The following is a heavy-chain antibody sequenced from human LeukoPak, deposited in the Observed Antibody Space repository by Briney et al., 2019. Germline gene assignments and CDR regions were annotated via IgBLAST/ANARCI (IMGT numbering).Heavy chain of an antibody. J-gene: IGHJ6*03. CDR1: GYTFTSYA. D-gene: IGHD2-21*02. CDR3: TRVVVTAGAYYYYYMDV. V-gene: IGHV1-18*01. CDR2: ISAYNGNT. Sequence: ASVKVSCKASGYTFTSYAISWVRQAPGQGLEWMGWISAYNGNTNYAQKLQGRVTMTTDTSTSTAYMELRSLRSDDTAVYYCTRVVVTAGAYYYYYMDVWGKGTTVTVSS.